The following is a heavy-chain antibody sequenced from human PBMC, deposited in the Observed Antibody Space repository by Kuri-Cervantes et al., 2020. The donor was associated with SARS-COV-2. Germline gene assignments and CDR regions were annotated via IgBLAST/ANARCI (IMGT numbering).Heavy chain of an antibody. V-gene: IGHV1-46*01. CDR3: ASCSSTSCSRRYYYYYYMDV. D-gene: IGHD2-2*01. Sequence: ASVKVSCKASGYTFTSYYMHWVRQAPGQGLEWMGIINPSGGSTSYAQKFQGRVTMTRDTSTSTVYMELSRLRSDDTAVYYCASCSSTSCSRRYYYYYYMDVWGKGTTVTVSS. J-gene: IGHJ6*03. CDR2: INPSGGST. CDR1: GYTFTSYY.